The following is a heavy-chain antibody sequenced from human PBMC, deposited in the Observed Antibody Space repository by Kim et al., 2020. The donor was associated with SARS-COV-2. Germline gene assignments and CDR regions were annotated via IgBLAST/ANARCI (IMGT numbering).Heavy chain of an antibody. V-gene: IGHV7-4-1*02. CDR1: GYTFTSYA. Sequence: ASVKVSCKASGYTFTSYAMNWVRQAPGQGLEWMGWINTNTGNPTYAQGFTGRFVFSLDTSVSTAYLQISSLKAEDTAVYYCARETQDIQSADFQHWGQGTLVTVSS. J-gene: IGHJ1*01. D-gene: IGHD4-4*01. CDR3: ARETQDIQSADFQH. CDR2: INTNTGNP.